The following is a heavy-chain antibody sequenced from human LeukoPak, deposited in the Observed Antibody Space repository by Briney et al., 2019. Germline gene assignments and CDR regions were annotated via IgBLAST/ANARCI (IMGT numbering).Heavy chain of an antibody. D-gene: IGHD6-6*01. CDR1: GFTFSSYG. CDR3: AKDPYIAATYYFDY. Sequence: GGSLRLSCAASGFTFSSYGMHWVRQAPGKGLEWVAVISYDGSNKYYADSVKGRFTISRDNSKNTLYLQMNSLRAEDTALYYCAKDPYIAATYYFDYWGQGTLVTVSS. J-gene: IGHJ4*02. V-gene: IGHV3-30*18. CDR2: ISYDGSNK.